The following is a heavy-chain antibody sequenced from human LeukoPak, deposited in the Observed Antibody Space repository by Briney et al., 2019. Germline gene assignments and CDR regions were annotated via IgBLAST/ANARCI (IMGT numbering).Heavy chain of an antibody. D-gene: IGHD2-2*01. CDR3: ARVLWGPAAMDYYFDY. CDR1: GGSFSSSSYY. V-gene: IGHV4-39*01. J-gene: IGHJ4*02. Sequence: ASETLSLTCTVSGGSFSSSSYYWGWIRQPPGKGLEWIGSIYYSGSTYYNPSLKSRVTISVDTSKNQFSLKLSSVTATDTAVYYCARVLWGPAAMDYYFDYWGQGTLVTVSS. CDR2: IYYSGST.